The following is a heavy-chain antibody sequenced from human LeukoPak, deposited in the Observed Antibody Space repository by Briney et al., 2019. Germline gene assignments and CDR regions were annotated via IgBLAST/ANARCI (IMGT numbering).Heavy chain of an antibody. V-gene: IGHV3-9*01. Sequence: GGSLRLSCAASGFTFDDYAMHWVRQAPGKGLEWVSGISWNSGSIGYADSVKGRFTISRDNAKNSLYLQMNSLRAEDTALYYCAKASKGDPPYYFDYWGQGTLVTVPS. CDR1: GFTFDDYA. J-gene: IGHJ4*02. CDR3: AKASKGDPPYYFDY. CDR2: ISWNSGSI. D-gene: IGHD2-21*02.